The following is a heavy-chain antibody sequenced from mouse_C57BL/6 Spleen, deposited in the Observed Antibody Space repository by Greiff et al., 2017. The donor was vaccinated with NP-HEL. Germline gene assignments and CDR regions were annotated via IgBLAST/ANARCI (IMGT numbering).Heavy chain of an antibody. CDR3: ARIKKIVATYFDY. J-gene: IGHJ2*01. Sequence: VKLQQSGAELAKAGASVKMSCKASGYTFTSYWMHWVKQRLGQGLEWFAETNPTNGRTYYNEKFKSKATLTVDKSSSTAYMLLSGPTFEDSAVYYCARIKKIVATYFDYWGQGTTLTVSS. CDR2: TNPTNGRT. CDR1: GYTFTSYW. V-gene: IGHV1S81*02. D-gene: IGHD1-1*01.